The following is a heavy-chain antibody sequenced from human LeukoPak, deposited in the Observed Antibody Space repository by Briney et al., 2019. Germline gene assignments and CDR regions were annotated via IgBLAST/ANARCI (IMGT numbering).Heavy chain of an antibody. Sequence: GASVKVSCKASGYTFTSYDINWVRQATGQGLEWMGWMNPNSGNTGYAQKFQGRVTITRNTSISTAYMELSSLRSEDTAVYYCARGADESDASDIWGQGTMVTVSS. CDR1: GYTFTSYD. CDR2: MNPNSGNT. CDR3: ARGADESDASDI. J-gene: IGHJ3*02. V-gene: IGHV1-8*03.